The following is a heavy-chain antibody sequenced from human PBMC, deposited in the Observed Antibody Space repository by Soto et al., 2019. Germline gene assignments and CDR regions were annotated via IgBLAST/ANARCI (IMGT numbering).Heavy chain of an antibody. CDR2: ISGSGGST. V-gene: IGHV3-23*01. CDR3: ANASDTETARRRNYYYGMDV. D-gene: IGHD5-18*01. J-gene: IGHJ6*02. Sequence: EVQLLESGGGLVQPGGSLRLSCAASGFTFSSYAMSWFSQAPGKGLEWVSAISGSGGSTYYADSVKGRFTISRDNSKNTLYLQMNRLRAEDTAVYYCANASDTETARRRNYYYGMDVWGQGTKVTV. CDR1: GFTFSSYA.